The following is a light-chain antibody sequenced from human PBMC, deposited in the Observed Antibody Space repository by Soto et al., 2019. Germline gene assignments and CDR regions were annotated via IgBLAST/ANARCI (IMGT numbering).Light chain of an antibody. CDR1: QSVRNSY. Sequence: EIVLTQSPGTLSXSXGXXXTXXXRASQSVRNSYLAWYQQIPVQPPRLLIYATSTRATGIPARFSGSGSGTEFTLTISSLQSEDFAVYYCQQYNNWPLTFGGGTKV. V-gene: IGKV3-15*01. CDR3: QQYNNWPLT. J-gene: IGKJ4*01. CDR2: ATS.